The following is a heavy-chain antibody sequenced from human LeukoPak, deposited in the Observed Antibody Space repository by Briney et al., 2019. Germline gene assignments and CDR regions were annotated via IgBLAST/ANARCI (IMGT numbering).Heavy chain of an antibody. J-gene: IGHJ3*02. CDR2: IIPIFGTA. CDR1: GGTFSSYA. Sequence: ASVKVSCKASGGTFSSYAISWVRQAPGQGLEWMGGIIPIFGTANYAQKFQGRVTITTDESTSTAYMELSSLRSEDTAVYYCARGIAHIVVVTAMEGAFDIWGQGTMVTVSS. D-gene: IGHD2-21*02. CDR3: ARGIAHIVVVTAMEGAFDI. V-gene: IGHV1-69*05.